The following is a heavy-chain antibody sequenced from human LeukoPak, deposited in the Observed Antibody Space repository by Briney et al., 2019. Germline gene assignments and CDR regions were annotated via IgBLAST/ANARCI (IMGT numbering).Heavy chain of an antibody. CDR2: IYTSGST. D-gene: IGHD6-19*01. V-gene: IGHV4-4*07. J-gene: IGHJ1*01. CDR3: ATTPYYSSGWYADFQH. CDR1: GGSISSYY. Sequence: KPSETLSLTCTVSGGSISSYYLSWIRQPAGKGLEWIGRIYTSGSTNYNPSLKSRVTMSVDTSKNQFSLKLSSVTAADTAVYYCATTPYYSSGWYADFQHWGQGTLVTVSS.